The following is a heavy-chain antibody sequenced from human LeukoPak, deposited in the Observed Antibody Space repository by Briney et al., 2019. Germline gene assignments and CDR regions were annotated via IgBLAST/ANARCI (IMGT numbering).Heavy chain of an antibody. D-gene: IGHD2-8*02. Sequence: GGSLRLSCAASGFTFSSYVMSWVRQAPGKGLEWVSTISGSGGSTYYADSVKGRFAISRDNSKNTLSLQMNSLRAEDTAVYHCAKGLVGTEYFQHWGQGTLVTVSS. V-gene: IGHV3-23*01. CDR2: ISGSGGST. CDR1: GFTFSSYV. J-gene: IGHJ1*01. CDR3: AKGLVGTEYFQH.